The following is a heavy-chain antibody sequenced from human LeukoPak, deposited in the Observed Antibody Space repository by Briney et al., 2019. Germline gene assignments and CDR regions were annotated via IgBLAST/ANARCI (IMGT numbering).Heavy chain of an antibody. CDR1: GGSVSSSSHY. CDR3: AAYDSSGGYFDY. J-gene: IGHJ4*02. Sequence: SETLSLTCTVSGGSVSSSSHYWGWIRQPPGKGLEWIGSLYYSGTTHYNPSLKSRVTISVATSKNQFSLTLNTVTAADTAVYYCAAYDSSGGYFDYWGQGTLVTVSS. D-gene: IGHD3-22*01. V-gene: IGHV4-39*01. CDR2: LYYSGTT.